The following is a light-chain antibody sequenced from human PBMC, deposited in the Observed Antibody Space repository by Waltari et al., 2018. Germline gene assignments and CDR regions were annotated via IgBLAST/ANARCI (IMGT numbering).Light chain of an antibody. J-gene: IGLJ2*01. CDR3: QVWDGDADHPV. Sequence: YELTQPPSVSVAPGKTAKISCGGHDIRDKTVHWYQQKPGQAPVLVLDDDTGRPSGIPKRISGSDTATLTIARVEAGDEAVYYWQVWDGDADHPVFGGGTKLTVL. CDR2: DDT. V-gene: IGLV3-21*03. CDR1: DIRDKT.